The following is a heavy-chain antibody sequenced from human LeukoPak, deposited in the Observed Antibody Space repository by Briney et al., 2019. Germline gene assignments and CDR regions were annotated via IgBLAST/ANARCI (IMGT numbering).Heavy chain of an antibody. CDR2: ISWNSGSI. V-gene: IGHV3-9*03. CDR1: GFTFDDYA. Sequence: PGRSLRLSCAASGFTFDDYAMHWVRQAPGKGLEWVSGISWNSGSIGYADSVKGRFTISRDNAKNSLYLQMNSLRAEDMALYYCAKGLIVGATKAFDYWGQGTLATVSS. J-gene: IGHJ4*02. D-gene: IGHD1-26*01. CDR3: AKGLIVGATKAFDY.